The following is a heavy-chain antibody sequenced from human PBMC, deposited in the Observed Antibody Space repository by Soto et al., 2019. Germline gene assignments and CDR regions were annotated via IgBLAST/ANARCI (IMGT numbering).Heavy chain of an antibody. V-gene: IGHV1-69*01. CDR1: GDTLSTHG. J-gene: IGHJ4*02. CDR2: TIPIIGTT. Sequence: QVQLVQSGAEVKKPGSSVKVSCKASGDTLSTHGISWVRQAPGQGLEWMGGTIPIIGTTDYAEKFQGRVTMTADESTTTYYMERSSPRPDDTAVYDCAAGDSSDTGDHGGQGTLVTVSS. CDR3: AAGDSSDTGDH. D-gene: IGHD5-18*01.